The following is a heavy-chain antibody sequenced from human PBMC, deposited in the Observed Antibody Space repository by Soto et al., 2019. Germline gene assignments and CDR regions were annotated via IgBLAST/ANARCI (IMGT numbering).Heavy chain of an antibody. Sequence: ASVKVSCKASGYTFTGYYMHWVRQAPGQGLEWMGWINPNSGGTNYAQKFQGWVTMTRDTSISTAYMELSRLRSDDTAVYYCARSWGSAAAGHAHYYGMDVWGQGTTVTVSS. CDR1: GYTFTGYY. V-gene: IGHV1-2*04. D-gene: IGHD6-13*01. CDR3: ARSWGSAAAGHAHYYGMDV. CDR2: INPNSGGT. J-gene: IGHJ6*02.